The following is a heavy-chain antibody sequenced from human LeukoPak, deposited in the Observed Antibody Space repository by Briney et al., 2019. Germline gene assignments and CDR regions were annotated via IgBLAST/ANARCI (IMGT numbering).Heavy chain of an antibody. CDR3: ARETSYYYDSSGYYYNNY. CDR2: IYTSGST. Sequence: SETLSLTCTVSGGSISSYYWSWIRQPAGEGLEWIGRIYTSGSTNYNPSLKSRVTISVDTSKNQFSLKLSSVSAADTAVYYCARETSYYYDSSGYYYNNYWGQGTLVTVSS. CDR1: GGSISSYY. V-gene: IGHV4-4*07. J-gene: IGHJ4*02. D-gene: IGHD3-22*01.